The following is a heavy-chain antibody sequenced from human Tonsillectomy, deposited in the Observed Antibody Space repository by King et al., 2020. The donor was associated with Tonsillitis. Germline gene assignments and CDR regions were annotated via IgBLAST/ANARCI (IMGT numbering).Heavy chain of an antibody. CDR2: INHSGST. CDR1: GGSFSGYY. V-gene: IGHV4-34*01. D-gene: IGHD3-22*01. J-gene: IGHJ4*02. CDR3: ARGRVSSSGYYGPLYFDY. Sequence: VQLQQWGAGLLKPSETLSLTCAVYGGSFSGYYWSWIRQPPGKGLEWIGEINHSGSTNYNPSLNSRVTISVDTSKNQFSLKLSSVTAADTAVYYCARGRVSSSGYYGPLYFDYWGQGTLVTVSS.